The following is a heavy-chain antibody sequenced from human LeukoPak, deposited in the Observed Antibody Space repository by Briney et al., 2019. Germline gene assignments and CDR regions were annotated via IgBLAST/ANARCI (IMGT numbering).Heavy chain of an antibody. V-gene: IGHV4-59*01. Sequence: PSETLSLTCTVSGGSINGYYWTWIRQPPGKRQEWIGYISDSGSTNYNPSLKSRVTMSVDSSNTEFSLRLNSVTAADTAVYYCARVFRGAVTSNWFDPWGQGTLVTVSS. CDR2: ISDSGST. J-gene: IGHJ5*02. CDR1: GGSINGYY. CDR3: ARVFRGAVTSNWFDP. D-gene: IGHD4-17*01.